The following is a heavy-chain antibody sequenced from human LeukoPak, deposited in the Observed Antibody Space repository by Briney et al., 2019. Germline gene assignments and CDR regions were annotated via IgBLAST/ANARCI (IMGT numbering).Heavy chain of an antibody. CDR3: ARTYYYDSTSLGIDAFDI. J-gene: IGHJ3*02. CDR2: ISYDGSNK. D-gene: IGHD3-22*01. V-gene: IGHV3-30*04. Sequence: GRSLRLSCAASGFTFSSYAMHWVRQAPGKGLEWVAVISYDGSNKYYADSVKGRFTISRDNSKNTLYLQMNSLRAEDTAVYYCARTYYYDSTSLGIDAFDIWGQGTMVTASS. CDR1: GFTFSSYA.